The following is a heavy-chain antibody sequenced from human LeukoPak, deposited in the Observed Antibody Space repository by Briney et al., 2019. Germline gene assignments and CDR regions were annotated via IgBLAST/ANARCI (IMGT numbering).Heavy chain of an antibody. Sequence: GASVKVSCKASGYTFTGYYFHWVRQAPGQGLEWMGWITPNNGRTNYAQRFQGRVTMTGDTSISTAYMELSSLTSDDAAVYYCARYLAPTARGVYFDYWSQGTLVTVSS. CDR3: ARYLAPTARGVYFDY. CDR2: ITPNNGRT. V-gene: IGHV1-2*02. J-gene: IGHJ4*02. D-gene: IGHD1-1*01. CDR1: GYTFTGYY.